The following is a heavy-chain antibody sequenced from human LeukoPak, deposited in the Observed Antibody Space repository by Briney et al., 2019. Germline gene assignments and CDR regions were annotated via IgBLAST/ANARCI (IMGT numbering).Heavy chain of an antibody. CDR3: ARGNGYYYDSAHFDY. D-gene: IGHD3-22*01. V-gene: IGHV4-59*01. CDR1: GGSTSSYY. CDR2: IFYSGST. Sequence: SETLSLTCTVSGGSTSSYYCSWIRHPQGKGLESIGYIFYSGSTNYHRTLKSRATISVDTSRTQFTLKLSSVTAADTAVYYCARGNGYYYDSAHFDYWGQGTLVTVSS. J-gene: IGHJ4*02.